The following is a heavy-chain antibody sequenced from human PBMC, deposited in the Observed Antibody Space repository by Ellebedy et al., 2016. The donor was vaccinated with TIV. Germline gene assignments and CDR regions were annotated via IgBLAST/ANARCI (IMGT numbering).Heavy chain of an antibody. V-gene: IGHV1-69*02. CDR1: GGTFSSYS. D-gene: IGHD4-23*01. CDR2: ITPILAIA. Sequence: AASVKVSCKASGGTFSSYSVSWLRQATGQGLQWMGRITPILAIANYAQKFQGRVTIIADKSTSTAYIELSSLRSEDTAVYYCARVWEYGGNSFDYWGQGTLVTVSS. J-gene: IGHJ4*02. CDR3: ARVWEYGGNSFDY.